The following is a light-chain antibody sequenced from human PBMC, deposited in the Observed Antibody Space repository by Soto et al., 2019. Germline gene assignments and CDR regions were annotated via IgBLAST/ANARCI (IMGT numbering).Light chain of an antibody. V-gene: IGKV4-1*01. Sequence: DIVMTQSPDSLAVSLGERATINCKSSQSVLYSSNNKNFLAWYQQKTGQPPKLLIYWASVRGSGVPDRFSGSGSGTDFTLTISGMQAEDVAVYFCQQYYNTPTFGQGTKVEIK. CDR2: WAS. J-gene: IGKJ1*01. CDR1: QSVLYSSNNKNF. CDR3: QQYYNTPT.